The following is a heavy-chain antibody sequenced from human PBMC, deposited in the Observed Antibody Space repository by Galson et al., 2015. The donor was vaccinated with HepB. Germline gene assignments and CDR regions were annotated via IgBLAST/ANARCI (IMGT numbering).Heavy chain of an antibody. Sequence: LSLTCTVSGGSISSDDFYWSWIRQPPGKGLEWIGYIYYTGSTYYNPSLRSRVTLSVDTSKNQFSLKLSSVTAADTAVYYCVLRRVGVDWHFDLWGRGTLVTVSS. V-gene: IGHV4-30-4*01. J-gene: IGHJ2*01. CDR1: GGSISSDDFY. CDR2: IYYTGST. CDR3: VLRRVGVDWHFDL. D-gene: IGHD1-26*01.